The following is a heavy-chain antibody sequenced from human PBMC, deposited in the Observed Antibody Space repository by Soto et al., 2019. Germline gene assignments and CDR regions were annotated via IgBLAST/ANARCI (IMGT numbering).Heavy chain of an antibody. CDR3: ATYGGDTGRFDY. J-gene: IGHJ4*02. Sequence: SETLSLTCTVSGGSMSTTNYLWDWIRQPPGKGPEWIGSGPTNYNPSLRGRATISLDTPKNQFSLKLTSVTAADTAVYYCATYGGDTGRFDYWGQGILVTVS. CDR1: GGSMSTTNYL. CDR2: SGPT. V-gene: IGHV4-39*01. D-gene: IGHD4-17*01.